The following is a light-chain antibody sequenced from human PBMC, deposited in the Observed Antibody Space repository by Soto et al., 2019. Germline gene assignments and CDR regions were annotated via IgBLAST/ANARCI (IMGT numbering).Light chain of an antibody. V-gene: IGKV1-5*01. CDR2: DVS. CDR1: QSVSDS. J-gene: IGKJ1*01. Sequence: DIQMTQSPSTLSASVGDTVTITCRARQSVSDSLAWYQVKPGEAPKLLIFDVSNLETGVPSRFSGSGSGTEFSLTIRGLQPDDFATYYCQQYDYSRTFGQGTKVEIK. CDR3: QQYDYSRT.